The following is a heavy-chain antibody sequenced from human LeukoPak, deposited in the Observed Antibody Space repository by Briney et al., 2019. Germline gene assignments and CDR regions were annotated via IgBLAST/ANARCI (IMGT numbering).Heavy chain of an antibody. Sequence: SETLSLTCAVSGGSFSGYYWSWIRQPPGKGLEWIGEINHSGSTNYNPSLKSRVTISVDTSKNQFSLKLSSVTAADTAVYYCARAYCTGNSCYSNFDYWGQGTLVAVSS. CDR1: GGSFSGYY. CDR2: INHSGST. J-gene: IGHJ4*02. D-gene: IGHD2-8*02. V-gene: IGHV4-34*01. CDR3: ARAYCTGNSCYSNFDY.